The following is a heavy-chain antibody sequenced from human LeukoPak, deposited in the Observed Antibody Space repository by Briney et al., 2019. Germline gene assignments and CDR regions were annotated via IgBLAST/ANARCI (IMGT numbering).Heavy chain of an antibody. D-gene: IGHD6-19*01. CDR2: IIPIFGTA. J-gene: IGHJ4*02. V-gene: IGHV1-69*06. Sequence: SVKVSCKASGGTFSSYAISWVRQAPGQGLKWMGGIIPIFGTANYAQKFQGRVTITADKSTSTAYMELSSLRSEDTAVYYCASTPQWLVPQNFDYWGQGTLVTVSS. CDR1: GGTFSSYA. CDR3: ASTPQWLVPQNFDY.